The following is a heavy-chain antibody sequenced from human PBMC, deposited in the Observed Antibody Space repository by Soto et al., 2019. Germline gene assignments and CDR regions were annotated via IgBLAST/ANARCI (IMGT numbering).Heavy chain of an antibody. V-gene: IGHV4-34*01. J-gene: IGHJ3*02. CDR1: GGSFSGYY. CDR2: INHSGST. Sequence: SETLSLTCAVYGGSFSGYYWSWIRQPPGKGLEWIGEINHSGSTNYNPSLKSRVTISVDTSKNQFSLKLSSVTAADTAVYYCARNLRAYYDFWSGIDAFDIWGQGTMGTVSS. D-gene: IGHD3-3*01. CDR3: ARNLRAYYDFWSGIDAFDI.